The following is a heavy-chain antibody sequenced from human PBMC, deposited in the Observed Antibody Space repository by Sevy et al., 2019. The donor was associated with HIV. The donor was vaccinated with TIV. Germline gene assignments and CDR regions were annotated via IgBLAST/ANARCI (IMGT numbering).Heavy chain of an antibody. CDR3: ARGGDFNDRSAKRDFDY. V-gene: IGHV3-33*01. D-gene: IGHD2-21*02. CDR1: GFTFSNYG. Sequence: GGSLRLSCAASGFTFSNYGMHWVRQAPGKGLEWVAVIWNDGSNKYCADSVKRRFTISRDNSKNTLYLQMNSLRVEDTAVYFCARGGDFNDRSAKRDFDYWGQGTLVTVSS. CDR2: IWNDGSNK. J-gene: IGHJ4*02.